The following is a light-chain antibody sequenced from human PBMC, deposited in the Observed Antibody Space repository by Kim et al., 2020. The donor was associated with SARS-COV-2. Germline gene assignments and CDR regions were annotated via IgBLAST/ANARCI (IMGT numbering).Light chain of an antibody. CDR3: SSWDDSPNGVV. Sequence: GQRVTISCSGVSFNIGANSVKWYKQPPGTAPKLLIYSNNQRPSGVPDRFSASKSGTSASLAITGLQSEDEGDYYCSSWDDSPNGVVFGGGTQLTVL. V-gene: IGLV1-44*01. CDR2: SNN. J-gene: IGLJ2*01. CDR1: SFNIGANS.